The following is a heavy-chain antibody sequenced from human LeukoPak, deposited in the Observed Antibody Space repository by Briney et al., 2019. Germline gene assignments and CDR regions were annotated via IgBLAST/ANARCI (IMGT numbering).Heavy chain of an antibody. CDR3: AKDDSSSWLFDY. D-gene: IGHD6-13*01. CDR1: GFTFRSYG. Sequence: GSLRLSCAASGFTFRSYGMHWVRQAPGKGLEWVALISFDGSNENYADSVKGRFTISRDNSKNTLYLQMNSLRAEDTAVYYCAKDDSSSWLFDYWGQGTLVTVSS. J-gene: IGHJ4*02. CDR2: ISFDGSNE. V-gene: IGHV3-30*18.